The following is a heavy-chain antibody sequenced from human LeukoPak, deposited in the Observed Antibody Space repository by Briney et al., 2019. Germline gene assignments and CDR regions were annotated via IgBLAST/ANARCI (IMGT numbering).Heavy chain of an antibody. V-gene: IGHV3-74*01. CDR3: ARGLSGEPLGMDV. CDR1: GFTFSNYW. CDR2: IKTDGTDT. Sequence: GGSLRLSCAASGFTFSNYWMHWVRQVPGKGLVWVSRIKTDGTDTGYADSVRGRFTISRENAKNTVYLQMNSLRAEDTTVYYCARGLSGEPLGMDVWGQGTTVTVS. J-gene: IGHJ6*02. D-gene: IGHD7-27*01.